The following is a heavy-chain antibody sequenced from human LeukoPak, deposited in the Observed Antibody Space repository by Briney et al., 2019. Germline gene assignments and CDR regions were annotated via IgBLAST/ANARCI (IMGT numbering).Heavy chain of an antibody. Sequence: GGSLRLSCAASGFTVSSNYMSWVRQAPGKGLEWVSVIYSGGSTYYADSVKGRYTISRDNSKNTLYLQMNSLRAEDTAVYYCARGSPEILRSYYYYYMDVWGKGTTVTVSS. CDR1: GFTVSSNY. J-gene: IGHJ6*03. CDR2: IYSGGST. V-gene: IGHV3-53*01. CDR3: ARGSPEILRSYYYYYMDV. D-gene: IGHD4-17*01.